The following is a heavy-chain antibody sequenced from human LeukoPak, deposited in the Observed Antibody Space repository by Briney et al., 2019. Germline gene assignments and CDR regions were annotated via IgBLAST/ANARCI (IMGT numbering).Heavy chain of an antibody. CDR3: ARSYSTITMVRGFDP. Sequence: SETLSLICTVSGGSISSYYWSWIRQPPGKGLEWIGYIYYSGSTNYNPSLKSRVTISVDTSKNQFSLKLSSVTAADTAVYYCARSYSTITMVRGFDPWGQGTLVTVSS. CDR2: IYYSGST. J-gene: IGHJ5*02. CDR1: GGSISSYY. D-gene: IGHD3-10*01. V-gene: IGHV4-59*01.